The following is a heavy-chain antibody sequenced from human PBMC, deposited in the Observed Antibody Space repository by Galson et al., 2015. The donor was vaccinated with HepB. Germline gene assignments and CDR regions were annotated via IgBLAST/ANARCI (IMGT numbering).Heavy chain of an antibody. J-gene: IGHJ5*02. Sequence: SLRLSCAASGFTFSSYSMNWVRQAPGKGLEWVSSISSSSSYIYYADSVKGRFTISRDNAKNSLYLQMNSLRAEDTAVYYCARDPVDCGGVCYEDWFDPWAQGTPVTVSS. CDR3: ARDPVDCGGVCYEDWFDP. CDR2: ISSSSSYI. V-gene: IGHV3-21*01. CDR1: GFTFSSYS. D-gene: IGHD2-21*01.